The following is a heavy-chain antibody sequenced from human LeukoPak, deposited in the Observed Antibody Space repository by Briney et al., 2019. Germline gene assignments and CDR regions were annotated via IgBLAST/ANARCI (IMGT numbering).Heavy chain of an antibody. CDR3: ARDLMRYFDSNDL. V-gene: IGHV3-48*03. CDR2: ISSSGSTI. D-gene: IGHD3-9*01. Sequence: GGSLRLSCAASGFTFSSYEMNWVRQAPGKGLEWVSYISSSGSTIYYADSVKGRFTISRDNAKSSLYLQMNSLRAEDTAVYYCARDLMRYFDSNDLWGQGTLVTVSS. J-gene: IGHJ5*02. CDR1: GFTFSSYE.